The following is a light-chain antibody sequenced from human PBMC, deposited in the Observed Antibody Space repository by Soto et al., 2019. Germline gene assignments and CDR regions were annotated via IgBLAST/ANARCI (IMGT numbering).Light chain of an antibody. CDR3: AAWDDRLSDLL. Sequence: LTQPPSASGTPGQRVTISCSGSNSNIGSNPVHWYQQFPGTAPKVLIYSNYQRPSGVPDRFSGSKSGTSASLAISGLQSEDEADYYCAAWDDRLSDLLFGGGTKVTVL. V-gene: IGLV1-44*01. J-gene: IGLJ2*01. CDR2: SNY. CDR1: NSNIGSNP.